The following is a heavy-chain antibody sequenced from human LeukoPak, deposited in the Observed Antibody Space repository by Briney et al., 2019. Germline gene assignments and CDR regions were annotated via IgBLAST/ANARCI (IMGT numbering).Heavy chain of an antibody. J-gene: IGHJ6*02. D-gene: IGHD3-10*01. CDR1: GGSFSGYY. V-gene: IGHV4-34*01. CDR2: INHSGST. CDR3: ARARYYYGSGSYFRYYYGMDV. Sequence: SETLSLTCAAYGGSFSGYYWSWIRQPPGKGLEWIGKINHSGSTNYNPSLKSRVTISVDTSKNQFSLKLSSVTAADTAVYYCARARYYYGSGSYFRYYYGMDVWGQGTTVTVSS.